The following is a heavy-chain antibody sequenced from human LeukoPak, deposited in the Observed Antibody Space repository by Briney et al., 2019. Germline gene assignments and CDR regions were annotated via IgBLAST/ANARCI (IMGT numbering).Heavy chain of an antibody. CDR1: GGSISSGDYY. CDR2: IYYSGTT. D-gene: IGHD3-10*01. CDR3: ARGGGSGRGNWFDP. Sequence: SETLSLTCTVSGGSISSGDYYWSWIRQPPGKGLEWIGYIYYSGTTYYNPSLKSRVTISVDTSNNQFSLKLSSVTAADTSVYYCARGGGSGRGNWFDPWGQGTLVTVSS. V-gene: IGHV4-30-4*02. J-gene: IGHJ5*02.